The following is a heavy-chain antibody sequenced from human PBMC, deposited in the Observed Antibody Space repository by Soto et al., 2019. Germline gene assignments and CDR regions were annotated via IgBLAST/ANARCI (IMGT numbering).Heavy chain of an antibody. CDR1: GYTFSDFA. J-gene: IGHJ4*02. CDR3: ARLGWELLSGRRYFDY. V-gene: IGHV1-18*04. CDR2: ISTYTGKT. Sequence: QVLLVQSGSEVKKPGASMKVSCQTSGYTFSDFALTWVRQVPDKGLEWLGWISTYTGKTNYAQRVHDRVALTTDTSTRTAYLELRSLTYDDTAVYYCARLGWELLSGRRYFDYWGQGTLVTVSS. D-gene: IGHD1-26*01.